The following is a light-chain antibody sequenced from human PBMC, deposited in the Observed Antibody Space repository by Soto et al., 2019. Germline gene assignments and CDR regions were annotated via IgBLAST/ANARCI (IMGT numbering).Light chain of an antibody. J-gene: IGKJ2*01. CDR3: QQYHNLPYT. V-gene: IGKV1-33*01. Sequence: DIQMTQSPSPLSASVGDRVTITCQASQDISNYLIWYQQKSRKAPKLLIYGASNLETGVPSRFSGGGSGTDFTFTISSLQPEDIGTYYCQQYHNLPYTFGQGTKLEIK. CDR1: QDISNY. CDR2: GAS.